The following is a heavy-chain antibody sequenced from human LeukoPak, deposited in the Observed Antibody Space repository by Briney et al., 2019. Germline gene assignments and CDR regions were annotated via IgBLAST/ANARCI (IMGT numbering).Heavy chain of an antibody. CDR1: GGTFSSYA. CDR3: ASRSYSSGLDCYYYGMDV. D-gene: IGHD6-19*01. CDR2: IIPIFGTA. V-gene: IGHV1-69*01. J-gene: IGHJ6*02. Sequence: SVKVSCKASGGTFSSYAISWVRQAPGQGLEWMGGIIPIFGTANYAQKFQGRVTITADESTSTAYMELSSLRSEDTAVYYCASRSYSSGLDCYYYGMDVWGQGTTVTVSS.